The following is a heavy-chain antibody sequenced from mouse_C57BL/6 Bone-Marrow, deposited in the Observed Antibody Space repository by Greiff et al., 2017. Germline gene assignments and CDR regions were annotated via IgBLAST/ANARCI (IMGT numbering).Heavy chain of an antibody. CDR2: ISSGSSTI. Sequence: EVNVVESGGGLVKPGGSLKLSCAASGFTFSDYGMHWVRQAPEKGLEWVAYISSGSSTIYYADKVKGRFTISRDNAKNTLFLQMTSLRSEDTAMYYCARGLRRYAMDYWGQGTSVTVSS. D-gene: IGHD2-4*01. CDR1: GFTFSDYG. V-gene: IGHV5-17*01. CDR3: ARGLRRYAMDY. J-gene: IGHJ4*01.